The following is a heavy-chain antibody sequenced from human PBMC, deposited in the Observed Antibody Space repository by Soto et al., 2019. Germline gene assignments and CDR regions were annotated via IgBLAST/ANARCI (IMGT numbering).Heavy chain of an antibody. Sequence: QVQLVESGGGVVQPGRSLRLSCAASGFTFSSYGMHWVRQAPGKGLEGVGVIGYDGSNKYYADSVKGRFTISRDNSKNTLYLQMNSLRAEDTAVYYCARHRETDILAGLGYWGQGTLVTVSS. V-gene: IGHV3-33*01. CDR1: GFTFSSYG. D-gene: IGHD3-9*01. CDR3: ARHRETDILAGLGY. J-gene: IGHJ4*02. CDR2: IGYDGSNK.